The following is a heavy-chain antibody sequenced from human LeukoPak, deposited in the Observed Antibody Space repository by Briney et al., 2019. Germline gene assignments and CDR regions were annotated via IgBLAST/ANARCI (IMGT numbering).Heavy chain of an antibody. CDR2: INRSGST. CDR1: GFTFSKTF. Sequence: GSLRLSCAAYGFTFSKTFMSWVRQAPGKGLEWIGEINRSGSTNYSPSLRSRVTISVDTSKNQFSLKLSSVTAADTAAYYCARVVAKEDPPEHYYGMDVWGQGTTVTVSS. CDR3: ARVVAKEDPPEHYYGMDV. J-gene: IGHJ6*02. D-gene: IGHD5-12*01. V-gene: IGHV4-34*01.